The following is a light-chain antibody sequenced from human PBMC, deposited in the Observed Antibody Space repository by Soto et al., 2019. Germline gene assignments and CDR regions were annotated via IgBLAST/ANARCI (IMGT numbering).Light chain of an antibody. CDR2: GAS. V-gene: IGKV3-20*01. CDR3: QQYGSSPLT. Sequence: EIVLTQSPGTLSLSPGERATLSCRASQSVKSNYLAWYQQKPGQAPRLIIYGASSRATGIPDRFSGSGSGTDFTLTISRLAPEDFAVYSCQQYGSSPLTFGGGTKVEIK. CDR1: QSVKSNY. J-gene: IGKJ4*01.